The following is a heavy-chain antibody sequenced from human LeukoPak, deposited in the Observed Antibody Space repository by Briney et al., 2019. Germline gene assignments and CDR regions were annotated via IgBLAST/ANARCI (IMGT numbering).Heavy chain of an antibody. V-gene: IGHV1-2*02. CDR1: GYTFTGYY. CDR2: INPNSGGT. Sequence: ASVKVSCKASGYTFTGYYMHWVRQAPGQGVEWMGWINPNSGGTYYAQNFQGRVTMTRDTSISTAYMELSRLRSDDTALYFCARGNEVDIWGQGTMVTVSS. D-gene: IGHD1-1*01. J-gene: IGHJ3*02. CDR3: ARGNEVDI.